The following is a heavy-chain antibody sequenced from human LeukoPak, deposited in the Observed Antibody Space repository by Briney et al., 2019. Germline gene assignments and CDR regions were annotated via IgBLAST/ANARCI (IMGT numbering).Heavy chain of an antibody. CDR1: GYTLTELS. D-gene: IGHD3-10*01. J-gene: IGHJ5*02. CDR3: ATNYGSGPPGWFDP. Sequence: ASVKVSCKVSGYTLTELSMHWVRQAPGKGLEWMGGFDPEDGETIYAQKFQGRVTMTEDTSTDTAYMELSSLRSEDTAVYYCATNYGSGPPGWFDPWGQGTLVTVSS. V-gene: IGHV1-24*01. CDR2: FDPEDGET.